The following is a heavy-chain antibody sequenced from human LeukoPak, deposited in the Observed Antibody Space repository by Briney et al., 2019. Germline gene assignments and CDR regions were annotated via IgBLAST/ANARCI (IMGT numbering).Heavy chain of an antibody. CDR3: STYPRLGGGDTAFVS. CDR1: GFTFSNSA. Sequence: GGSLRLSCAASGFTFSNSAMNWVRQAPGKGLEWVSSINDVSSHIYYADSVKGRFTISRNNANNSVSLQMNNLRAEDTAVYYCSTYPRLGGGDTAFVSWGQGTLVTVSS. D-gene: IGHD2-21*02. V-gene: IGHV3-21*06. CDR2: INDVSSHI. J-gene: IGHJ4*02.